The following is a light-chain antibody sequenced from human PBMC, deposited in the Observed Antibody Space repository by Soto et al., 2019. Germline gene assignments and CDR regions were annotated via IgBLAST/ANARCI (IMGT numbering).Light chain of an antibody. J-gene: IGKJ3*01. CDR2: GAS. Sequence: EIVLTQSPGTLSLSPGERATLSCRASQSVSSSYLAWYQQKPGQAPRLLIYGASSRATGIPGRFSGSGSGTDFTLTISRLEPVDFAVYYCQQYGSSPPFTFGPGTKVDIK. V-gene: IGKV3-20*01. CDR3: QQYGSSPPFT. CDR1: QSVSSSY.